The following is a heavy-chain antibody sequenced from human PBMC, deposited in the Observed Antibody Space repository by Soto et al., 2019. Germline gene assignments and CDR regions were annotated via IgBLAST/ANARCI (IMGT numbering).Heavy chain of an antibody. D-gene: IGHD3-3*01. CDR1: GYSFTSYW. J-gene: IGHJ4*02. CDR3: ARDDTIFVGSDY. CDR2: IYPGDSDT. Sequence: PGESLKISCKGSGYSFTSYWIGWVRQMPGKGLEWMGIIYPGDSDTRYSPSFQGQVTISADKSISTAYMELRSLRSDDTAVYYCARDDTIFVGSDYWGQGTLVTVSS. V-gene: IGHV5-51*01.